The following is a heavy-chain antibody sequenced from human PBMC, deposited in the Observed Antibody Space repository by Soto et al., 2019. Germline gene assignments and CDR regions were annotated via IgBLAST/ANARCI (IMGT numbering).Heavy chain of an antibody. J-gene: IGHJ3*02. CDR3: ARLSLGLYAFDI. V-gene: IGHV4-39*01. Sequence: SETLSLTCTVSGGSISSSSYYWSWIRQPPGKGLEWIGSIYYSGSTYYNPSLKSRVTISVDTSKNQFSLKLSSVTAADTAVYYCARLSLGLYAFDIWGQGTMVTVSS. D-gene: IGHD3-10*01. CDR1: GGSISSSSYY. CDR2: IYYSGST.